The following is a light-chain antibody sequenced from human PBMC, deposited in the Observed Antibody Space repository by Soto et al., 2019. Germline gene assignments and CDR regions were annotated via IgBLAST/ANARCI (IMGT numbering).Light chain of an antibody. CDR2: AVA. Sequence: QSALTQPASVSGSPGQSITISCTGTRSDIGNYNCVSWYQQHPGKAPKLMIYAVADRPSGVPNRFSGSKSGNTASLTISGLQAEDEADYYCNAQTSANTYVFGTGTKLTVL. J-gene: IGLJ1*01. CDR3: NAQTSANTYV. CDR1: RSDIGNYNC. V-gene: IGLV2-14*01.